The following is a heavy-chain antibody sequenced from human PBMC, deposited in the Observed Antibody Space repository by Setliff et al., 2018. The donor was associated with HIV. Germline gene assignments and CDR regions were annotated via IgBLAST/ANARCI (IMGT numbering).Heavy chain of an antibody. CDR3: ARGMDYYDTSGYYQYCFDY. V-gene: IGHV1-2*04. D-gene: IGHD3-22*01. CDR2: INPKSDGT. J-gene: IGHJ4*02. Sequence: GASVKVSCKASGYRFTDYYIHWVRQAPGQGLEWMGWINPKSDGTNYAQKFQGWITMTRDTSISTAYMELSRLRSDDTAVYYCARGMDYYDTSGYYQYCFDYWGQGTLVTVSS. CDR1: GYRFTDYY.